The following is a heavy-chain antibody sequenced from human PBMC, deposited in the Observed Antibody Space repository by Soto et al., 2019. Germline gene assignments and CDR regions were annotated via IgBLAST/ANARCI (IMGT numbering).Heavy chain of an antibody. CDR3: ARRSDSSTSWWFDP. Sequence: SETLSLTCTVSGGSISNSRYYWGWIRQPPGKGLEWIGSIYYTGSTYYNPSLKSRVTISVDTSKNQFSLKLSSVTAADTAVYYCARRSDSSTSWWFDPWGQGTLVTVS. J-gene: IGHJ5*02. CDR1: GGSISNSRYY. V-gene: IGHV4-39*01. CDR2: IYYTGST. D-gene: IGHD6-6*01.